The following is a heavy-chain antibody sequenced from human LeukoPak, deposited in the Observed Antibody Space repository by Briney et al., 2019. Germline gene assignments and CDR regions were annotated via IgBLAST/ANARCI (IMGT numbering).Heavy chain of an antibody. D-gene: IGHD1-1*01. V-gene: IGHV3-11*04. CDR1: GFTFSDYY. CDR3: ARDGYNWNEENWFDP. Sequence: PGGSLRLSCAASGFTFSDYYMSWIRQAPGKGLEWVSHISSSGSTTYYADSVKGRFTISRDNAKNSLYLQMNSLRAEDTAVYYCARDGYNWNEENWFDPWGQGTLVTVSS. CDR2: ISSSGSTT. J-gene: IGHJ5*02.